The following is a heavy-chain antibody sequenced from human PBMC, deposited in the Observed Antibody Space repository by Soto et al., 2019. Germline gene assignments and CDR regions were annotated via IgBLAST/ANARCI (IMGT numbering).Heavy chain of an antibody. Sequence: VQLVESGGGVVQPGRSLRLSCAASGFTFNTYGMHWVRQAPGRGLEWVAVIWYDGSIKYYADSVKGRFTISRDNSKNTLYLQMNSLRAEDTAVYYCARIDCTGGSCRPYAYYDLDVWGQGTTVTVS. CDR2: IWYDGSIK. J-gene: IGHJ6*02. D-gene: IGHD2-15*01. CDR3: ARIDCTGGSCRPYAYYDLDV. CDR1: GFTFNTYG. V-gene: IGHV3-33*01.